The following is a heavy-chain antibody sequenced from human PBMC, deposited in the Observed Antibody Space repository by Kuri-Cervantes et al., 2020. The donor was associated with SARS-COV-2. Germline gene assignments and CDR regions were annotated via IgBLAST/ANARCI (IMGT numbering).Heavy chain of an antibody. CDR3: AKGSGRRITIFGVVIVGIDY. V-gene: IGHV3-74*01. CDR1: DFTLSAYW. Sequence: LTRAAPDFTLSAYWLHWVRQAPGKGLVWVSRINSDGSSPDYVDSVKGRFTISRDNAKNTLYLQMNSLRAEDTAVYYCAKGSGRRITIFGVVIVGIDYWGQGTLVTVSS. CDR2: INSDGSSP. J-gene: IGHJ4*02. D-gene: IGHD3-3*01.